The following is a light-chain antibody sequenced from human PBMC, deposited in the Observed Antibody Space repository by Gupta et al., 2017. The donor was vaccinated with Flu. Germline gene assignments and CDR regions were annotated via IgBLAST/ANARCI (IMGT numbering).Light chain of an antibody. V-gene: IGLV2-18*02. J-gene: IGLJ1*01. Sequence: QSTLPPPPSVSGSSGQSVTISCTGTSSDVGSYNGVSWYQQPPGTAPKLMIYDVSNRPSGVSDRFSGSKSGNTASLTISGLQAEDEADYYCSSYTSTSTYGFGSGTKVTVL. CDR3: SSYTSTSTYG. CDR2: DVS. CDR1: SSDVGSYNG.